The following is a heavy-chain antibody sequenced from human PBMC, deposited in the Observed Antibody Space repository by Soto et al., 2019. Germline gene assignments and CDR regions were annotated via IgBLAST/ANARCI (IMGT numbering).Heavy chain of an antibody. CDR2: INHGGDT. CDR3: ARGTRYTYGYPLDY. V-gene: IGHV4-34*01. J-gene: IGHJ4*02. CDR1: GGSFSGYY. Sequence: QVQLQQWGAGLLKPSVTMSLTCAVYGGSFSGYYWSWIRQPPGKGLEWIGEINHGGDTSYNPSLKGRVTISEDTSKKQLSLRLSSVTAADTAVYYCARGTRYTYGYPLDYWGQGTLVTVSS. D-gene: IGHD5-18*01.